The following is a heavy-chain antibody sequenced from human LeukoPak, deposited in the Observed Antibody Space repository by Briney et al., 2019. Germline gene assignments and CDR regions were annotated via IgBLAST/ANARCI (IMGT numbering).Heavy chain of an antibody. V-gene: IGHV3-7*01. CDR2: IKQDGSEK. Sequence: HPGGSLRLSCAASGFIFSNYWMTWVRQAPGKGLEWVANIKQDGSEKNYVDSVKGRFTISRDNAKKTLYLQMNSLRVEDTAVYYCAGPPRAGPFAYWGQGTLVTVSS. J-gene: IGHJ4*02. CDR3: AGPPRAGPFAY. D-gene: IGHD6-19*01. CDR1: GFIFSNYW.